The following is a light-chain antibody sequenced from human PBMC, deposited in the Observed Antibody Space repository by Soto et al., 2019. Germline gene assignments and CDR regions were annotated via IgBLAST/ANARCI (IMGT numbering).Light chain of an antibody. Sequence: IVLTQSPGTLSLSPGERATLSCRASQSFSSTYLAWYQQEPGQAPRLLIYGASSRATGIPDRFSGGGSGTEFTLTISSLQSEDFAVYYCQQRSNWPSTFGQGTRLEIK. CDR2: GAS. J-gene: IGKJ5*01. CDR1: QSFSSTY. V-gene: IGKV3D-20*02. CDR3: QQRSNWPST.